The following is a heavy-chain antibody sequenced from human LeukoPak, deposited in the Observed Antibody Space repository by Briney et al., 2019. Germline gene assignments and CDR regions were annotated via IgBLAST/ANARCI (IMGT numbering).Heavy chain of an antibody. CDR3: ARVGPYSIDAFDL. V-gene: IGHV3-72*01. D-gene: IGHD1-26*01. Sequence: GGSLRLSCATSGFTFSDHYMDWVRQAPGKGLEWVGRTRKKGKSYCTEYAASVKGRFTMSRDDSKDSVYLQMNSLKTEDTAVYYCARVGPYSIDAFDLWGPGTRVTVSS. CDR2: TRKKGKSYCT. J-gene: IGHJ3*01. CDR1: GFTFSDHY.